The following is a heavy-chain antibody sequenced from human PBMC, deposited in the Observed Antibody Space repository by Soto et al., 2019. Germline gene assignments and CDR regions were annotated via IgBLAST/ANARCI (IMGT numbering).Heavy chain of an antibody. CDR2: INHSGST. V-gene: IGHV4-34*01. CDR3: ARGPLGDY. D-gene: IGHD3-16*01. CDR1: GGSFSGYY. J-gene: IGHJ4*02. Sequence: QVQLQQWGAGLLKPSETLSLTCAVSGGSFSGYYWSWIRQPPGKGLEWIGEINHSGSTNYNPSRKSRVSISVDTSKNQFSLKLSSVTAADTAVYYCARGPLGDYWGQGTLVTVSS.